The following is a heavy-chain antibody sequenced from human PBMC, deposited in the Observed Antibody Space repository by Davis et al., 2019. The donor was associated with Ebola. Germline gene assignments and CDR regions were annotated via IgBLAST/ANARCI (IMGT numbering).Heavy chain of an antibody. CDR1: GFTFCRYR. Sequence: ESPKISCAASGFTFCRYRLNWVRQALGKGLEWVSSILRTSYMYYADSVKGRSTISSDNANNTLYLQLKSLRAEDTAVYFWARHRGSGYYGAIDFWGQGTLVTVSS. CDR3: ARHRGSGYYGAIDF. J-gene: IGHJ4*02. D-gene: IGHD5-12*01. V-gene: IGHV3-21*01. CDR2: ILRTSYM.